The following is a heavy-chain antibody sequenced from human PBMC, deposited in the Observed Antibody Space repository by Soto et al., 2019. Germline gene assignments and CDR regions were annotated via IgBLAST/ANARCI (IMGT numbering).Heavy chain of an antibody. CDR2: IYYSGST. CDR1: GGSISRYY. V-gene: IGHV4-59*08. Sequence: TSETLSLTCPVSGGSISRYYWSWIRQPPGKGLEWIGYIYYSGSTNYNPSLKSRVTISVDTSKNQFSLKLSSVTAADTAVYYCARLVVVPAASYYFDYWGQGTLVTVSS. CDR3: ARLVVVPAASYYFDY. J-gene: IGHJ4*02. D-gene: IGHD2-2*01.